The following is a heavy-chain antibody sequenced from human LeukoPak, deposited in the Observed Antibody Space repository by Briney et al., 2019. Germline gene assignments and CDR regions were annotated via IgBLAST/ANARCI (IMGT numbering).Heavy chain of an antibody. V-gene: IGHV3-7*01. CDR1: GFTFTSNW. D-gene: IGHD4/OR15-4a*01. J-gene: IGHJ4*02. CDR2: INQGGSEE. CDR3: ARDRANLGF. Sequence: GGSLRLSCAASGFTFTSNWMTWVRQAPGKGLESVANINQGGSEEYYVDSVKGRFTISRDNTKNSLYLQMNSLRAEDTAIYYCARDRANLGFWGQGTLVTVSS.